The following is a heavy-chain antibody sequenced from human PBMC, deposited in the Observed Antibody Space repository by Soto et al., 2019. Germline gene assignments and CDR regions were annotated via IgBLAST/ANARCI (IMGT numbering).Heavy chain of an antibody. V-gene: IGHV4-61*01. J-gene: IGHJ4*02. CDR2: IYYSGTT. Sequence: QVQLQESGPGLVTPSETLSLTCTVSGDSVGNENYYWAWIRQSPGKGLEWIGYIYYSGTTNYNSHLESRVTLSVDTSRNQFSLSLTSVTAADTAVYLWARSQRGRTAFTFDYWGQGVLVTVSS. CDR1: GDSVGNENYY. CDR3: ARSQRGRTAFTFDY. D-gene: IGHD1-26*01.